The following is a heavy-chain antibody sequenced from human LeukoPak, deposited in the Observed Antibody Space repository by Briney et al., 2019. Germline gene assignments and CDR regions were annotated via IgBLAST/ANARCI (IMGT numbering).Heavy chain of an antibody. D-gene: IGHD6-13*01. CDR3: ARAPSIAAAGTSDY. CDR1: GFTFSTYW. V-gene: IGHV3-7*03. CDR2: IKQDGSEK. Sequence: GGSLRLSCSASGFTFSTYWMSWVRQAPGKGLEWAANIKQDGSEKYYVDSVKGRFTISRDNAKNSLYLQMNSLRAEDTAVYYCARAPSIAAAGTSDYWGQGTLVTVSS. J-gene: IGHJ4*02.